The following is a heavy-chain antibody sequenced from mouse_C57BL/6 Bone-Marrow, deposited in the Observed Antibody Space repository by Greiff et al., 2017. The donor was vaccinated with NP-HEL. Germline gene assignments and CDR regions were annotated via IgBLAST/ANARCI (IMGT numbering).Heavy chain of an antibody. D-gene: IGHD2-2*01. CDR3: ARGRIYYGYDGGFAY. CDR1: GYSITSGYY. Sequence: VQLKESGPGLVKPSQSLSLTCSVTGYSITSGYYWNWIRQFPGNKLEWMGYISYDGSNNYNPSLQNRISLPRDTAKNQFFLKLNSVTTEDTATYYCARGRIYYGYDGGFAYWGQGTLVTVSA. V-gene: IGHV3-6*01. J-gene: IGHJ3*01. CDR2: ISYDGSN.